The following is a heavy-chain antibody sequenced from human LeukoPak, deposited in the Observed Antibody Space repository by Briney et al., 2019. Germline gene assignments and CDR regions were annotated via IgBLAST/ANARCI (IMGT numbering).Heavy chain of an antibody. CDR3: ARVGDFWSGYYTPAFDY. CDR1: GYTFTGYY. J-gene: IGHJ4*02. Sequence: GASVKVSCKASGYTFTGYYMHWVRQAPGQGLEWMGRINPNSGGTNYAQKFQGRVTMTRDTSISTAYMELSRLRSDDTAVYYCARVGDFWSGYYTPAFDYWGQGTLVTVSS. V-gene: IGHV1-2*06. D-gene: IGHD3-3*01. CDR2: INPNSGGT.